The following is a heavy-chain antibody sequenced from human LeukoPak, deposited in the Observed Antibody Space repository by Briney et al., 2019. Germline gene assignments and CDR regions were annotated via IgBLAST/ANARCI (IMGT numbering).Heavy chain of an antibody. J-gene: IGHJ3*02. Sequence: PSETLSLTCTVSGGSISSSSYYWGWIRQPPGKGLEWIGSIYYSGSTYYNPSLKSRVTISVDRSKNQFSLKLSSVTAADTAVYYCARARSPDQAFDIWGQGTMVTVSS. CDR3: ARARSPDQAFDI. CDR2: IYYSGST. CDR1: GGSISSSSYY. V-gene: IGHV4-39*07.